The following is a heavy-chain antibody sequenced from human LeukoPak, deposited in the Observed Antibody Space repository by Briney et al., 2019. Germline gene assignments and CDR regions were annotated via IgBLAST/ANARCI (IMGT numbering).Heavy chain of an antibody. CDR3: AREGTYDFWSGYSTPGSFDY. Sequence: SETLSLTCTVSGGSISSGDYYWSWIRQPPGKGLEWIGYIYYSGSTYYNPSLKSRVTISVDTSKNQFSLKLSSVTAADTAVYYCAREGTYDFWSGYSTPGSFDYWGQGTLVIVSS. J-gene: IGHJ4*02. CDR2: IYYSGST. CDR1: GGSISSGDYY. V-gene: IGHV4-30-4*01. D-gene: IGHD3-3*01.